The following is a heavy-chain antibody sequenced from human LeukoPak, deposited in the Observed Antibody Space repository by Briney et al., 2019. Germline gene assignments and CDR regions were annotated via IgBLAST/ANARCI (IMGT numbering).Heavy chain of an antibody. CDR2: TSSSDAGT. J-gene: IGHJ3*02. CDR1: GFTFSSYA. V-gene: IGHV3-23*01. D-gene: IGHD3-22*01. CDR3: ARDPITYYYDSSGYGMAFDI. Sequence: GGSLRLSCAASGFTFSSYAMSWVRQTPGKGLEWVAATSSSDAGTYHADSVRGRFTISRDNAKNSLYLQMNSLRAEDTAVYYCARDPITYYYDSSGYGMAFDIWGQGTMVTVSS.